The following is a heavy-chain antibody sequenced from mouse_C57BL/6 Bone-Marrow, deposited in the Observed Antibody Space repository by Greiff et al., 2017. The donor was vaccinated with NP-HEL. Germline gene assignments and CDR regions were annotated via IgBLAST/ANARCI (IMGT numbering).Heavy chain of an antibody. CDR3: ARFDGYLWYFDV. V-gene: IGHV1-55*01. D-gene: IGHD2-3*01. CDR2: IYPGSGST. CDR1: GYTFTSYW. Sequence: VKLQQPGAELVKPGASVKMSCKASGYTFTSYWITWVKQRPGQGLEWIGDIYPGSGSTNYNEKFKSKATLTVDTSSSTAYMQLSSLTSEDSAVYYCARFDGYLWYFDVWGTGTTVTVSS. J-gene: IGHJ1*03.